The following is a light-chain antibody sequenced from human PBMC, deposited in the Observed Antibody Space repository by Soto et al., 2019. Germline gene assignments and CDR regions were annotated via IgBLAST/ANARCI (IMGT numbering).Light chain of an antibody. CDR2: DTS. V-gene: IGKV3-11*01. Sequence: EIVLTQSLSTLSLSPGERATLSCRASQSVSISLAWYQQKPGQAPRLLIYDTSIRPTGIPARFSGSGSGTDFTLTISSLEPEDFAIYYCQQRSDRPLTFGQGTRLEI. CDR1: QSVSIS. CDR3: QQRSDRPLT. J-gene: IGKJ5*01.